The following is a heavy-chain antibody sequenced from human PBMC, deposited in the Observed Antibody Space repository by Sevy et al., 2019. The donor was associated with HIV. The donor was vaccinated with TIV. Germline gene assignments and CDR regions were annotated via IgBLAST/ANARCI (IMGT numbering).Heavy chain of an antibody. J-gene: IGHJ4*02. CDR1: GFTFSSYS. D-gene: IGHD2-2*01. CDR2: ISYDGSNK. Sequence: GGSLRLSCAASGFTFSSYSMHWVRQAPGKGLEWVAVISYDGSNKYYAYSVKGRFTISRDNSKNTLYLQMNSLRAEDTAVYYCAKDDCSSTSCYIGGSDYWGQGTLVTVSS. V-gene: IGHV3-30*18. CDR3: AKDDCSSTSCYIGGSDY.